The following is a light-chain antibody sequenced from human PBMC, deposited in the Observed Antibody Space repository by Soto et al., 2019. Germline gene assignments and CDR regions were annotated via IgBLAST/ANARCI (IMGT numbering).Light chain of an antibody. CDR1: QSVSSSY. J-gene: IGKJ1*01. CDR2: GAS. Sequence: VVLTQSPATLSLSPGERATLSCRASQSVSSSYLAWYQQKPGQAPRLLIYGASSRATGIPDRFSGSGSGTDFTLTITRLAREDFAVYYCQQYGNSPKTFGQGTKVDIK. CDR3: QQYGNSPKT. V-gene: IGKV3-20*01.